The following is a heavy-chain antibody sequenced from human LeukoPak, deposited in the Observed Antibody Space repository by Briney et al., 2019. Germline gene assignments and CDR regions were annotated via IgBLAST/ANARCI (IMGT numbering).Heavy chain of an antibody. D-gene: IGHD3-10*01. CDR3: ARRGFYYGSGSYYYGMDV. V-gene: IGHV5-51*01. CDR2: IYRGDSDT. Sequence: GGALQISWKGSGYSFTSYWIGWGRQMPGKGVEGRGIIYRGDSDTRYSASFEGQVTISADKSISTAYLQWSSLKASDTAMYYCARRGFYYGSGSYYYGMDVWGQGTTVTVSS. J-gene: IGHJ6*02. CDR1: GYSFTSYW.